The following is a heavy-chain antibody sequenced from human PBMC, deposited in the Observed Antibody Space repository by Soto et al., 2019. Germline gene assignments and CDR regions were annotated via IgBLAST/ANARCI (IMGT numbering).Heavy chain of an antibody. D-gene: IGHD1-26*01. J-gene: IGHJ2*01. CDR1: GGSFSGSY. CDR2: INHSGST. V-gene: IGHV4-34*01. Sequence: QVQLQQWGAGLLKPSETLSVTCAVYGGSFSGSYWSWIRQPPGKGLEWMGEINHSGSTNYNPSPKTRVTLSVDTSKNQVSLQLSSVSAADMAVYYCARGGGDWCFDLWRRGTPVTVSS. CDR3: ARGGGDWCFDL.